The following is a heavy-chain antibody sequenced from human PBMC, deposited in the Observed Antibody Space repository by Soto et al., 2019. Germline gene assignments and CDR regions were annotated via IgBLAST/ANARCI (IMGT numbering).Heavy chain of an antibody. CDR2: ISSSSYI. J-gene: IGHJ4*02. Sequence: GSLRLSCAASGFTFSSYSMNWVRQAPGKGLEWVSSISSSSYIYYADSVKGRFTISRDNAKNSLYLQVNSLRAEDTAVYYCAREGIAAALDYWGQGTLVTVSS. CDR3: AREGIAAALDY. D-gene: IGHD6-13*01. V-gene: IGHV3-21*01. CDR1: GFTFSSYS.